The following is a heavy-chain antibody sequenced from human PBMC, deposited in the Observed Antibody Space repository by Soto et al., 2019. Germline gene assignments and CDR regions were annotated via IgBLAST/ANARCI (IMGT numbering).Heavy chain of an antibody. V-gene: IGHV4-61*01. J-gene: IGHJ4*02. CDR3: ARGSTTEKVDS. CDR2: IYYSGST. Sequence: PSETLSLTCTVSGGSVSSGSYYWSWIRQPPGKGLEWIGYIYYSGSTNYNPSLKSRVTISVDTSKNQFSLALTSVTAADTAMYYCARGSTTEKVDSWGQGILVTVSS. CDR1: GGSVSSGSYY.